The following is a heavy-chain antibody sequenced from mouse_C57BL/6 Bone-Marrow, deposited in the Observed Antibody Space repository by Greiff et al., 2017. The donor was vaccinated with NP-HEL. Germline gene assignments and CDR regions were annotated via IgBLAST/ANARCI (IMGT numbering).Heavy chain of an antibody. D-gene: IGHD2-5*01. V-gene: IGHV5-9-1*02. CDR2: ISSGGDYI. J-gene: IGHJ3*01. CDR1: GFTFSSYA. CDR3: TRTDSNYFAY. Sequence: DVQLVESGEGLVKPGGSLKLSCAASGFTFSSYAMSWVRQTPEKRLEWVAYISSGGDYIYYADTVKGRFTISRDTARNTLYLQMSSLKSEDTAMYYCTRTDSNYFAYWGQGTLVTVSA.